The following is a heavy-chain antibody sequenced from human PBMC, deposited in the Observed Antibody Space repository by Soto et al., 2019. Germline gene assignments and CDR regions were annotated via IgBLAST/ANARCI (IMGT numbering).Heavy chain of an antibody. D-gene: IGHD5-18*01. CDR1: GYTFTSYG. V-gene: IGHV1-18*01. CDR3: ARDVGYGLIDY. Sequence: QVQLVQSGAEVKKPGASVKVSCKASGYTFTSYGISWVRQAPGQGLEWMGWINAYNGNTNYARKLQGRVTMTTDTSTSTAYMELRRLRFDDTALYYWARDVGYGLIDYWGQGTLVTVSS. CDR2: INAYNGNT. J-gene: IGHJ4*02.